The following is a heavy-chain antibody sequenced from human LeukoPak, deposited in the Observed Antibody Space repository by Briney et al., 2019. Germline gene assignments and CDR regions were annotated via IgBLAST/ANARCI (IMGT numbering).Heavy chain of an antibody. CDR3: ARAPIAAAYWFDP. CDR2: INPNSGGT. CDR1: GYTFTGYY. J-gene: IGHJ5*02. D-gene: IGHD6-13*01. V-gene: IGHV1-2*02. Sequence: ASVKVSCKASGYTFTGYYMHWVRHAPGQGLEWMGWINPNSGGTNYAQKFQGRVTMTRDTSISTAYMELSRLRSDDTAVYYCARAPIAAAYWFDPWGQGTLVTVSP.